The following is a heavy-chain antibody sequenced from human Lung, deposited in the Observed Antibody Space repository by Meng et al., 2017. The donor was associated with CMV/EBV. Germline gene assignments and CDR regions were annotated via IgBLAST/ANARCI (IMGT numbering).Heavy chain of an antibody. Sequence: SXKISXAASGFTFSDYYMSWVRQAPGKGLEWVSYISSSGHFIFYADSVKGRFTISRDNAKNSLFLRMNSLRAEDTAVYYCARDFMFYYDSCACANFDSWGQGTLVTVSS. CDR3: ARDFMFYYDSCACANFDS. CDR2: ISSSGHFI. V-gene: IGHV3-11*04. J-gene: IGHJ4*02. CDR1: GFTFSDYY. D-gene: IGHD3-22*01.